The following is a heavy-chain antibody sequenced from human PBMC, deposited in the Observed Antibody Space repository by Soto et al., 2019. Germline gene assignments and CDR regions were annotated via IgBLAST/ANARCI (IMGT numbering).Heavy chain of an antibody. CDR1: GFKYSSYA. CDR3: AKDRRAGGNSAFYFDF. V-gene: IGHV3-23*01. D-gene: IGHD3-16*01. J-gene: IGHJ5*01. Sequence: GGSLQLYCAAPGFKYSSYAMSWVRHAPGTGLEWVSLISATGGGTYYADSVKGRFTISRDNSDNTLYLQVHSLRAEDTAVYYCAKDRRAGGNSAFYFDFWGQGAQVTVSS. CDR2: ISATGGGT.